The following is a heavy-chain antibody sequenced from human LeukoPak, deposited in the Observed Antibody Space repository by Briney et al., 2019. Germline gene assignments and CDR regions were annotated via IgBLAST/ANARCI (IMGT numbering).Heavy chain of an antibody. CDR1: GYTFTSYD. Sequence: GASVKVSCKASGYTFTSYDINWVRQATGQGLEWMGWMNPNSGNTAYAQKFQGRVTMTRNTSISTAYMELSSLRSEDTAVYYCARGGEGYHSYYYYYYYLDVWGKGTTVTVSS. CDR2: MNPNSGNT. J-gene: IGHJ6*03. D-gene: IGHD5-24*01. V-gene: IGHV1-8*01. CDR3: ARGGEGYHSYYYYYYYLDV.